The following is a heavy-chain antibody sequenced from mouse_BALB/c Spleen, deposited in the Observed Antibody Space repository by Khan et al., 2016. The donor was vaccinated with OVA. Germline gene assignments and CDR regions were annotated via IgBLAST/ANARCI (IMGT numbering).Heavy chain of an antibody. Sequence: QVQLKQSGPGLVAPSQSLSITCTVSGFSLTDHGVSWIRQPPGKGLEWLGVIWGGGSTYYNSVLKSRLNISKDNSKTQVFLKMNSLQTDDTAMYYCAKQIWSPYYGMDYWGQGTSGTVSS. CDR2: IWGGGST. J-gene: IGHJ4*01. D-gene: IGHD1-1*02. CDR3: AKQIWSPYYGMDY. V-gene: IGHV2-6-5*01. CDR1: GFSLTDHG.